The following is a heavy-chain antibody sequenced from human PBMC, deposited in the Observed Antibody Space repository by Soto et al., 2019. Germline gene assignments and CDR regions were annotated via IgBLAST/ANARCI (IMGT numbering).Heavy chain of an antibody. CDR1: GYTFTSYA. CDR3: ARGLLGYWNYAFDI. J-gene: IGHJ3*02. V-gene: IGHV1-3*01. Sequence: AASVKVSCKASGYTFTSYAMHWVRQAPGQRLEWMGWINAGNGNTKYSQKFQGRVTITRDTSASTAYMELSSLRSEDTAVYYCARGLLGYWNYAFDIWGQGTMVTVSS. CDR2: INAGNGNT. D-gene: IGHD1-7*01.